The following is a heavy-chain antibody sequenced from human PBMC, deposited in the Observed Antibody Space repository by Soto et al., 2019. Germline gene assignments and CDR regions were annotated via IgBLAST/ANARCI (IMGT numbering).Heavy chain of an antibody. CDR3: ARRGLSNNDY. V-gene: IGHV3-23*01. Sequence: DVQLLESGGGLVQPGGSLRLSCVASGFSFSANAMTWVRQAPGKGLEWVSSILHIGDSAYYADSVKGRFTISRDKSKSTLYLQMNSLRAEDTAVYYCARRGLSNNDYWGQGTLVTVSS. J-gene: IGHJ4*02. CDR1: GFSFSANA. D-gene: IGHD1-1*01. CDR2: ILHIGDSA.